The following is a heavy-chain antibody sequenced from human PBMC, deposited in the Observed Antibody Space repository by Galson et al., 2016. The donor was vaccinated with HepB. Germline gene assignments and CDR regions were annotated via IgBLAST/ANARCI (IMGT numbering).Heavy chain of an antibody. CDR2: ISSDGRNK. CDR3: AKGRRTVVPLDS. Sequence: SLRLSCAASGFTFSTYAMHWVRQAPGKGLEWVALISSDGRNKYYADSVKGRFTISRDDSKNTLYLQMNSLRGEDTAGYYCAKGRRTVVPLDSWGQGTLVTVSS. J-gene: IGHJ4*02. V-gene: IGHV3-30*18. CDR1: GFTFSTYA. D-gene: IGHD4-23*01.